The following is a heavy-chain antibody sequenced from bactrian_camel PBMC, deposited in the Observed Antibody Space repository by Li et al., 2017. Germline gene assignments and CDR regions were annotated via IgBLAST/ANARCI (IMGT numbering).Heavy chain of an antibody. D-gene: IGHD6*01. CDR1: GFGFSNYY. Sequence: HVQLVESGGGLVQPGGSLRLSCGASGFGFSNYYMNWVRQAPGKGLEWVSSIYGDGSNSYYADSVKGRFTITRDNAKNTVSLQMNSLKPEDTAMYYCATSYGGSWSVACDGYWGQGTQVTVS. CDR3: ATSYGGSWSVACDGY. V-gene: IGHV3-2*01. CDR2: IYGDGSNS. J-gene: IGHJ6*01.